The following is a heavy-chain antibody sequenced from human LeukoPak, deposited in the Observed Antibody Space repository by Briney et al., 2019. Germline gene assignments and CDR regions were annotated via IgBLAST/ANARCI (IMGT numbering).Heavy chain of an antibody. J-gene: IGHJ4*02. CDR1: GFTFSDYY. CDR2: ISTSGTTI. V-gene: IGHV3-11*04. D-gene: IGHD3-22*01. Sequence: GGSLRLSCAASGFTFSDYYMSWIRQPPGKGPEWVSYISTSGTTIYYADSVKGRFTISRDNAKNSLYLQMNSLRDEDTAVYYCARDRDDSSGYYDYWGQGTLVTVSS. CDR3: ARDRDDSSGYYDY.